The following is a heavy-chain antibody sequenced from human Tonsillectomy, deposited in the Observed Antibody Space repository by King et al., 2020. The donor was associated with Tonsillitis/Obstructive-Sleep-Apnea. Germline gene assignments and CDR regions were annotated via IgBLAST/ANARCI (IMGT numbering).Heavy chain of an antibody. V-gene: IGHV1-18*01. CDR1: GYTFXMYG. Sequence: QLVQSGAEVKKPGASVKITCKASGYTFXMYGISWVRQAPGQGLEWMGXISPXXXXTEXAXRLQGRVTMTTDTSPSTAYIELRXLTSDDPAVYFCARPGYXXXYXXLDYXXXGTL. J-gene: IGHJ4*02. CDR3: ARPGYXXXYXXLDY. D-gene: IGHD2-21*01. CDR2: ISPXXXXT.